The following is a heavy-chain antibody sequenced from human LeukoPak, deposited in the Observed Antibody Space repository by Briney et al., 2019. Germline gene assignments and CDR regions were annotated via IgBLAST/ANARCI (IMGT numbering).Heavy chain of an antibody. CDR1: GGSISTYY. CDR2: IYNSGST. CDR3: ARENSNSWYLDY. J-gene: IGHJ4*02. Sequence: SETLSLTCTVSGGSISTYYWSWIRQPPGKGLEWIGYIYNSGSTNYNPSLKSRVTISVDTSKNQFSLKLSSVTAADTAVYYCARENSNSWYLDYWGQGTLVTVSS. V-gene: IGHV4-59*01. D-gene: IGHD6-13*01.